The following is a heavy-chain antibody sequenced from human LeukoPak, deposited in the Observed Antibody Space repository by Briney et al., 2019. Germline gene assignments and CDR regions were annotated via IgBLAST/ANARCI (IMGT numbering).Heavy chain of an antibody. V-gene: IGHV1-46*01. CDR1: GYTFSNYY. CDR2: INPSGGPT. J-gene: IGHJ6*03. Sequence: ASVKVSCKASGYTFSNYYIYWVRQAPGQGLEWMGVINPSGGPTNYAPQFQGRVTMTRDMSTSTVYMELSSLGSEDTAVYYCARDAEQRISSKGIYSYYYIDVWGKGTTVTVTS. CDR3: ARDAEQRISSKGIYSYYYIDV. D-gene: IGHD6-13*01.